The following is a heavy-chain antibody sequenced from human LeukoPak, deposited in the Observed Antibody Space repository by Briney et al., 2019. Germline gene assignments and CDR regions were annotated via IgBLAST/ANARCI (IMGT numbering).Heavy chain of an antibody. CDR2: INHSGST. CDR1: GGSFSGYY. V-gene: IGHV4-34*01. CDR3: ARGRNPRTAGYCSGGSCYRIGMDV. D-gene: IGHD2-15*01. Sequence: SETLSLTCAVYGGSFSGYYWSWIRQPPGKGLEWIGEINHSGSTNCNPSLKSRVTISVDTSKNQFSLKLSSVTAADTAVYYCARGRNPRTAGYCSGGSCYRIGMDVWGQGTTVTVSS. J-gene: IGHJ6*02.